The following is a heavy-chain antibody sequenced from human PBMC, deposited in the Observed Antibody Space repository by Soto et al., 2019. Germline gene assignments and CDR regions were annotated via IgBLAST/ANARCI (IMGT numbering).Heavy chain of an antibody. Sequence: EVQLLESGGGFVQPGGSLRLSCAASGFTFNDYAMAWVRQAPEQGLEWVSSISGSGGHSSYVDSVRGRFTISRDNVNNILSLDMSDLRAEDTALYYCAKDCRRLAVTGSAFDSWGQGALVTVSS. D-gene: IGHD6-19*01. CDR2: ISGSGGHS. J-gene: IGHJ4*02. CDR1: GFTFNDYA. CDR3: AKDCRRLAVTGSAFDS. V-gene: IGHV3-23*01.